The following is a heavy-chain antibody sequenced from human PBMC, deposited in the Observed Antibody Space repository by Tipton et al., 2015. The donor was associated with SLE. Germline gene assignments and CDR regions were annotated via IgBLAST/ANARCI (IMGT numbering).Heavy chain of an antibody. D-gene: IGHD5-12*01. V-gene: IGHV4-59*01. CDR1: GGSISSYY. CDR3: ARDLSTATAPRGYFDL. CDR2: IYYSGST. J-gene: IGHJ2*01. Sequence: LSLTCTVSGGSISSYYWSWIRQPPGKGLEWIGYIYYSGSTNYNPSLKSRVTISVDTSKNQFSLKLSSVTAADTAVYYCARDLSTATAPRGYFDLWGRGTLVTVSS.